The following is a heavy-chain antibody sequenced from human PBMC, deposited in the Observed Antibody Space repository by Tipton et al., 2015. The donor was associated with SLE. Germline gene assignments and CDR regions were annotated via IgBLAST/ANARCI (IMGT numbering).Heavy chain of an antibody. CDR1: GGSISSSSYY. J-gene: IGHJ4*02. CDR2: IYYSGST. CDR3: ARSQGAFGY. V-gene: IGHV4-39*07. D-gene: IGHD1-26*01. Sequence: TLSLTCTVSGGSISSSSYYWGWIRQPPGKGLEWIGSIYYSGSTYYNPPLKSRVTISVDTSKNQFSLKLSSVTAADTAVYYCARSQGAFGYWGQGTLVTVSS.